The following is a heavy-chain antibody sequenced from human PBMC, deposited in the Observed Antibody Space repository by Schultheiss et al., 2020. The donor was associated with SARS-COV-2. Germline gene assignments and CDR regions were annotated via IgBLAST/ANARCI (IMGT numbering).Heavy chain of an antibody. Sequence: SETLSLTCAVYGGSFSGYYWSWIRQPPGKGLEWIGEINHSGSTNYNPSLKSRVTISVDTSKNQFSLKLRSVTAADTAVYYCARGPPGGGYHYYGMDVWGQGTKVTVSS. V-gene: IGHV4-34*01. CDR2: INHSGST. D-gene: IGHD3-10*01. CDR1: GGSFSGYY. J-gene: IGHJ6*02. CDR3: ARGPPGGGYHYYGMDV.